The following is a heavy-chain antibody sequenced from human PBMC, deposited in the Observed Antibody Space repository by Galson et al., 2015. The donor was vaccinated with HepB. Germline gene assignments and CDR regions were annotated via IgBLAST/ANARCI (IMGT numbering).Heavy chain of an antibody. Sequence: LRLSCAASGFTFSGFWMTWVRQAPGRGLEWVANIQKDGSERNHVDSVKGRFTISRDNAERSLYLQMNSLRADDTAVYYCAKNRGSLEFGGQGTLVTVSS. D-gene: IGHD7-27*01. CDR2: IQKDGSER. V-gene: IGHV3-7*03. CDR3: AKNRGSLEF. CDR1: GFTFSGFW. J-gene: IGHJ4*02.